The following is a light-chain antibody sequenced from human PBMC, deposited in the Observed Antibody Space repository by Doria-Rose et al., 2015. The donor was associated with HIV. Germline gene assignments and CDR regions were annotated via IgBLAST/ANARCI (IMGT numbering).Light chain of an antibody. CDR1: QTVSTY. Sequence: TQSPSSLSASIGDRVPITCPASQTVSTYLNWFQQEPGKAPKLLISAASRLQSGVPSRFTGSGSGTDFTLTISGLQPGDFATYYCQQTYSSPPWTFGQETKVEMK. CDR3: QQTYSSPPWT. V-gene: IGKV1-39*01. J-gene: IGKJ1*01. CDR2: AAS.